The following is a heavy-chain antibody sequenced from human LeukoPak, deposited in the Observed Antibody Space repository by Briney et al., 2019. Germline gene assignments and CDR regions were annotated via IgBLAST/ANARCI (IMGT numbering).Heavy chain of an antibody. V-gene: IGHV4-4*09. J-gene: IGHJ6*03. CDR3: ARHLYYYYMDV. Sequence: SETLSLTCTVSGGSISSYYWSWIRQPPGKGLEWIGYIYTSGSTNYNPSLKSRFTISVDTSKNQFSLKLSSVTAADTAVYYWARHLYYYYMDVWGKGTTVTVSS. CDR1: GGSISSYY. CDR2: IYTSGST.